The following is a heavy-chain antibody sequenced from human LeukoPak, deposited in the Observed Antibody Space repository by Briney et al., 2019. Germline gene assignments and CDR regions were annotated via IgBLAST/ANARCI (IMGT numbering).Heavy chain of an antibody. CDR3: ARPAVTTGYYYYMDV. CDR2: INPSGGT. D-gene: IGHD4-17*01. CDR1: GGSFSGY. V-gene: IGHV4-34*01. J-gene: IGHJ6*03. Sequence: SGTLSLTCGVFGGSFSGYWSWIRQPPGKGLEWIGEINPSGGTNYSPSLKSRVTMSVDRSKNQFSLNLTSVTAADAAVYYCARPAVTTGYYYYMDVWGKGTTVTISS.